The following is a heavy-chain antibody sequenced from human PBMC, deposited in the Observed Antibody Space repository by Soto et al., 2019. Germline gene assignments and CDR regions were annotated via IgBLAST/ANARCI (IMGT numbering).Heavy chain of an antibody. J-gene: IGHJ6*02. D-gene: IGHD4-17*01. Sequence: QVQLVQSGAEVKKPGSSVKVSCKASGGTFSSYAISWVRQAPGQGLEWMGGVTPIFGTANYAQNFQGRVTITADESTSTAYMELSSLRSEDTAVYYCASAATVTTLFYYYYGMDVWGQGTTVTVSS. CDR1: GGTFSSYA. CDR2: VTPIFGTA. CDR3: ASAATVTTLFYYYYGMDV. V-gene: IGHV1-69*01.